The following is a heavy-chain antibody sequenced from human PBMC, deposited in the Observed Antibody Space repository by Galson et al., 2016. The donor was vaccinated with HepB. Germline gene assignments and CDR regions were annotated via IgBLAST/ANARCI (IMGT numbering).Heavy chain of an antibody. J-gene: IGHJ5*02. V-gene: IGHV1-69*13. D-gene: IGHD4-17*01. CDR2: IIPIFETT. Sequence: SVKVSCKASGGSFSSYTFSWVRQAPGRGLEWMGGIIPIFETTHYAEKFQGRVRIMAAESTTTVYMELSSLRSDDTAVYYCVRGDGDYVGWFDPWGQGTLVTVSS. CDR1: GGSFSSYT. CDR3: VRGDGDYVGWFDP.